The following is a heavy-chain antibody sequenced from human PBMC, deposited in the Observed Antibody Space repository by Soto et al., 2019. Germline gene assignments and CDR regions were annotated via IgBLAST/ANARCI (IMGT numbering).Heavy chain of an antibody. Sequence: VPLLESGGDLVQPGGSLRLSCAASGFSFGGYGMSWVRQAPGKGLEWVSALSGSGSTTYYADSVRGRFIISRDNSRDTLFLQMNSLRAEDTAVYFCAKASKGYTGYDLDYWGQGTVVTVSP. CDR3: AKASKGYTGYDLDY. CDR1: GFSFGGYG. D-gene: IGHD5-12*01. CDR2: LSGSGSTT. J-gene: IGHJ4*02. V-gene: IGHV3-23*01.